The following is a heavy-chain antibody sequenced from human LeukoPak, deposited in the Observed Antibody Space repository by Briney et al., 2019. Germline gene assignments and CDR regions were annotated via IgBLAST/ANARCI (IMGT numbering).Heavy chain of an antibody. J-gene: IGHJ4*02. CDR1: GFTFGDYA. D-gene: IGHD3-10*01. Sequence: PGGSLRLSCTGSGFTFGDYAMSWVRQAPGKGLEWVGFIRSKTYGGTTEYAASVKGRFTISRDDSKSIAYLQMNSLKTEDTAVYYCTRDGRDGYYGSGNYYNVIYWGQGTLVTVSS. CDR3: TRDGRDGYYGSGNYYNVIY. V-gene: IGHV3-49*04. CDR2: IRSKTYGGTT.